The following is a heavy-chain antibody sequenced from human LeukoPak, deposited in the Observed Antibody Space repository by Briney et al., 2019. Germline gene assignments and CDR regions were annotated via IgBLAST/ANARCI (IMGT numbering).Heavy chain of an antibody. V-gene: IGHV4-39*01. D-gene: IGHD1-26*01. CDR3: AHFKGGSFDF. CDR2: IYXXGXI. Sequence: XXIWXIYXXGXIYXNPSXXSRVTISVDTSKNQFSLKLTSVTXADTAXYYCAHFKGGSFDFWGQGTMVTVSS. J-gene: IGHJ3*01.